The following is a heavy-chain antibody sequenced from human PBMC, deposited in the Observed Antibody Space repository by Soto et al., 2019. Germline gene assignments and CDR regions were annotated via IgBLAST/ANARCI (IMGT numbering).Heavy chain of an antibody. V-gene: IGHV3-48*03. CDR2: ISERGTTT. CDR1: GFNFSNFD. D-gene: IGHD2-8*01. CDR3: ARGGVV. Sequence: GGSLRLSCVASGFNFSNFDMNWVRQTPGGGLEWISLISERGTTTTCADSVRSRFTISRDNARSSLYLQMDRLTVEDTGIYYCARGGVVWGQGALVTVSS. J-gene: IGHJ4*02.